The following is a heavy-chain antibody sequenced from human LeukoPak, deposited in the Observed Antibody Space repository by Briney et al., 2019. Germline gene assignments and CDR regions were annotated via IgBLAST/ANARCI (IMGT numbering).Heavy chain of an antibody. D-gene: IGHD3-10*01. CDR2: IYSGGST. V-gene: IGHV3-66*01. Sequence: PGGSLRLSCAASGFTVSSNYMSWVRQAPGKGLEWVSVIYSGGSTYYADSVKGRFTISRDNSKNTLYLQMNSLRAEDTAVYYCASGGNYGSGSYGFDYWGQGTLVTVSS. CDR1: GFTVSSNY. J-gene: IGHJ4*02. CDR3: ASGGNYGSGSYGFDY.